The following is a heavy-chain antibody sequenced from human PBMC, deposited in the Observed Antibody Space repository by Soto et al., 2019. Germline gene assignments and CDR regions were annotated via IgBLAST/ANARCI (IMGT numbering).Heavy chain of an antibody. CDR2: IIPILGIA. CDR1: GGTFSSYT. V-gene: IGHV1-69*02. CDR3: LGDGKFGMYV. Sequence: QVQLVQSGAEVKKPGSSVKVSCKASGGTFSSYTISCVRQYPGQGLEWMGRIIPILGIANYAPKFQGRVTITADKSTSTAYMELSSLRSEDTAVYYWLGDGKFGMYVWGPGTTVTVSS. D-gene: IGHD3-10*01. J-gene: IGHJ6*02.